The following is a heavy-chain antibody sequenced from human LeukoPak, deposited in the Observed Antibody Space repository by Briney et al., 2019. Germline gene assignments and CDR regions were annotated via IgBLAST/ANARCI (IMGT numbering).Heavy chain of an antibody. CDR1: GGSISSSSYY. CDR3: ARGLEITMIVVGRYYFDY. V-gene: IGHV4-39*01. Sequence: SETLSLTCTVSGGSISSSSYYWGWIRQPPGKGLEWIGSIYYSGSTYYNPSLKSRVTISVDTSKNQFSLKLSSVTAADTAVYYCARGLEITMIVVGRYYFDYWGQGTLVTVSS. CDR2: IYYSGST. J-gene: IGHJ4*02. D-gene: IGHD3-22*01.